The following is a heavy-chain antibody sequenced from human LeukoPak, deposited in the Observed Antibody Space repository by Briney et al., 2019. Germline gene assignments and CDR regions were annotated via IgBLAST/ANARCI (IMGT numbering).Heavy chain of an antibody. CDR3: ASQYYYDSSGSNYFDY. CDR1: GFTFSSYS. D-gene: IGHD3-22*01. J-gene: IGHJ4*02. Sequence: GGSLRLSCAASGFTFSSYSMNWVRQAPGKGLEWVSSISSSSSYIYYADSVKGRFTISRDNAKNSLYLQMNSLRAEDTAVYYCASQYYYDSSGSNYFDYWGQGTLVTVSS. CDR2: ISSSSSYI. V-gene: IGHV3-21*01.